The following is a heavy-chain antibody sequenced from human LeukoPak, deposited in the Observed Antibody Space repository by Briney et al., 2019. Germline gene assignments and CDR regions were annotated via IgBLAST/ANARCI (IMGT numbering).Heavy chain of an antibody. D-gene: IGHD2-15*01. CDR1: GYSISSGYY. CDR3: ARAPIVVVVAATLPFNWFDP. V-gene: IGHV4-38-2*02. J-gene: IGHJ5*02. CDR2: IYHSGST. Sequence: PSETLSLTCTVSGYSISSGYYWGWIRQPPGKGLEWIGSIYHSGSTYYNPSLKSRVTISVDTSKNQFSLKLSSVTAADTAVYYCARAPIVVVVAATLPFNWFDPWGQGTLVTVSS.